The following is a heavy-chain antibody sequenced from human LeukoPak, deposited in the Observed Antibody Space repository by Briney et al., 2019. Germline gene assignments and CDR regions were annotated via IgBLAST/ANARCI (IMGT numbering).Heavy chain of an antibody. D-gene: IGHD3-22*01. CDR1: GYSFTSYY. J-gene: IGHJ4*02. V-gene: IGHV1-46*01. CDR2: INPSGGST. CDR3: ARENAVYYDSSGYPRPFDY. Sequence: GSVKVSCKASGYSFTSYYMHWVRQAPGQGLEWMGIINPSGGSTSYAQKFQGRVTMTRDTSTSTVYMELSSLRSEDTAVYYCARENAVYYDSSGYPRPFDYWGQGTLVTVSS.